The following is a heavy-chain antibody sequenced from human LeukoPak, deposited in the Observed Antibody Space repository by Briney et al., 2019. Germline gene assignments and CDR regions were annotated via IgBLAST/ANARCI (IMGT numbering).Heavy chain of an antibody. CDR3: AKWSTFTTAAGTGEYFQH. J-gene: IGHJ1*01. D-gene: IGHD6-13*01. CDR2: IWYDGSNK. CDR1: GFTFSSYG. Sequence: GGSLRLPCAASGFTFSSYGMHWVRQAPGKGLEWVAVIWYDGSNKYYADSVKGRFTISRDNSKNTLHLQMNSLRADDTAVYYCAKWSTFTTAAGTGEYFQHWGQGTLVTVSS. V-gene: IGHV3-33*06.